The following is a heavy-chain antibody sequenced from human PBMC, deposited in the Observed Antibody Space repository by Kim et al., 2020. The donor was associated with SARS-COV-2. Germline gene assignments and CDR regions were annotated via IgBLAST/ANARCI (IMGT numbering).Heavy chain of an antibody. D-gene: IGHD6-13*01. CDR1: GFTFSSYG. Sequence: GGSLRLSCAASGFTFSSYGMHWVRQAPGKGLEWVAVISYDGSNKYYADSVKGRFTISRDNSKNTLYLQMNSLRAEDTALYYCAKGGGIAAAGHFDDWGQGTLVTVSS. CDR3: AKGGGIAAAGHFDD. J-gene: IGHJ4*02. CDR2: ISYDGSNK. V-gene: IGHV3-30*18.